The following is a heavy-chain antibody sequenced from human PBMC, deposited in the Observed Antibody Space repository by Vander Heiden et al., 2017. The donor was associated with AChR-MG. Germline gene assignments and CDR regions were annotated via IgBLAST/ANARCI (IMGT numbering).Heavy chain of an antibody. CDR3: AREGRPVGSNFYYYYGVDV. Sequence: QVQLQESGPGLVKPSETLSLTCTVSGGSISSSYWSWIRQSPGKGLEWIGYIYKSGSTRYNPSLQSRVTISLDTSKNQFSLELKSVSAADTAVYYCAREGRPVGSNFYYYYGVDVWGQGTTVTVSS. V-gene: IGHV4-59*01. J-gene: IGHJ6*02. D-gene: IGHD1-26*01. CDR1: GGSISSSY. CDR2: IYKSGST.